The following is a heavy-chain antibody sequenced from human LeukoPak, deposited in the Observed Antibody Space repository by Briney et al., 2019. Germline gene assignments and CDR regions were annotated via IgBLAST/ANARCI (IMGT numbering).Heavy chain of an antibody. V-gene: IGHV3-15*01. J-gene: IGHJ4*02. CDR1: GFTFSNAW. Sequence: PGGSLRLSCAASGFTFSNAWMSWVRQAPGKGLEWVGRIKSKTDGGTTDYAAPVKGRFTISRDDSKNTLYLQMNSLKTEDTAVYYCTTDAPYSSSWHEYWGQGTLVTVSS. CDR3: TTDAPYSSSWHEY. D-gene: IGHD6-13*01. CDR2: IKSKTDGGTT.